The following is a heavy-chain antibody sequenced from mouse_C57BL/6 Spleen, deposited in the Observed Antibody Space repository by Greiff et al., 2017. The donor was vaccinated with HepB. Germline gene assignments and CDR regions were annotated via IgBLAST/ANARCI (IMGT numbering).Heavy chain of an antibody. D-gene: IGHD1-1*01. J-gene: IGHJ2*01. CDR1: GYSITSGYY. V-gene: IGHV3-6*01. Sequence: EVKLQESGPGLVKPSQSLSLTCSVTGYSITSGYYWNVIRQFPGNILEWMGYISYYGSNNYNQSLKNRTSITRDTSKNQFYLKLNSVTTEDTAPYYCARNYNGNSYFDYWGQGTTLTVSS. CDR2: ISYYGSN. CDR3: ARNYNGNSYFDY.